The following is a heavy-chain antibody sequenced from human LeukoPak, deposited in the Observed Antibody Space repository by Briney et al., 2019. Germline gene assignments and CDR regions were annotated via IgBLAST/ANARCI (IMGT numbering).Heavy chain of an antibody. D-gene: IGHD3-10*01. J-gene: IGHJ4*02. Sequence: PGGSLRLSCAASGLTFSSYSMNWVRQAPGKGLEWVSSISSSSNYIYYADSVKGRFTISRDNAKNSLYLQMNSLRAEDTAVYYCARVPHAMVRGVIITEFYFDYWGQGTLVAVSS. V-gene: IGHV3-21*01. CDR3: ARVPHAMVRGVIITEFYFDY. CDR1: GLTFSSYS. CDR2: ISSSSNYI.